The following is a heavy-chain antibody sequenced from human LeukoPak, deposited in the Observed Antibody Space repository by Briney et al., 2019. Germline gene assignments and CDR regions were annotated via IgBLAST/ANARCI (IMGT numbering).Heavy chain of an antibody. D-gene: IGHD1-26*01. Sequence: GGSLRLSCAASGFTFSDYSMNWVRQAPGKGLEWVSYISYSSIYIYYADSVKGRFTISRDNAKNTLYLQMNSLRAEDTAVYYCAKVPSGSSYYWGQGTLVTVSS. V-gene: IGHV3-21*04. CDR1: GFTFSDYS. CDR3: AKVPSGSSYY. CDR2: ISYSSIYI. J-gene: IGHJ4*02.